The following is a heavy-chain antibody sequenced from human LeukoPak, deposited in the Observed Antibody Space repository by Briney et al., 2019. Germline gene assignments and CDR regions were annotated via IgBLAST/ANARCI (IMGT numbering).Heavy chain of an antibody. CDR2: IYSGGST. J-gene: IGHJ4*02. Sequence: SETLSLTCTVSGVSISSYYWSWIRQPAGKGLEWIGRIYSGGSTNYNPSLKSRVTMSVDTSKNQFSLKVSSVTAADTAVYYCARGPLWAGGSGSYPLWWGQGTLVTVSS. CDR3: ARGPLWAGGSGSYPLW. V-gene: IGHV4-4*07. D-gene: IGHD3-10*01. CDR1: GVSISSYY.